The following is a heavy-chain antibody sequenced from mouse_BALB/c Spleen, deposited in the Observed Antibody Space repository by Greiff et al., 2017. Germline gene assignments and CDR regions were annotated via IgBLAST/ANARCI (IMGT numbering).Heavy chain of an antibody. D-gene: IGHD2-4*01. V-gene: IGHV5-12-2*01. J-gene: IGHJ4*01. CDR3: ARYDYDDAMDY. CDR1: GFTFSSYT. CDR2: ISNGGGST. Sequence: EVHLVESGGGLVQPGGSLKLSCAASGFTFSSYTMSWVRQTPEKRLEWVAYISNGGGSTYYPDTVKGRFTISRDNAKNTLYLQMSSLKSEDTAMYYCARYDYDDAMDYWGQGTSVTVSS.